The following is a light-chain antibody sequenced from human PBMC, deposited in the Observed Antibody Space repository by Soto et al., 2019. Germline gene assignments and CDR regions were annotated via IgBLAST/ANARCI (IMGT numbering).Light chain of an antibody. CDR2: YDS. CDR1: NIGSKS. CDR3: QGWDSSSDHP. Sequence: SYELTQPPSVSVAPGKTARITCGGNNIGSKSVHWYQQKPGQAPVLVIYYDSDRPSGIPERFSGSNSGNTATLTISRVEAGDEADYYCQGWDSSSDHPLGGGTKVTVL. J-gene: IGLJ2*01. V-gene: IGLV3-21*04.